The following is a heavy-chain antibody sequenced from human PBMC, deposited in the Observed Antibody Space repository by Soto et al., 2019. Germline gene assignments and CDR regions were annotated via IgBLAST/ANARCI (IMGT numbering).Heavy chain of an antibody. J-gene: IGHJ4*02. Sequence: EVQLVESGGGLVKPGGSLTLSCVVSGVSFSDYSMNWVRQAPGKGLEWVALISGSSSYIYYADSVKGRFTISRDNAKNSLFLQMDSLRVEDTAVYYCARSAEILQTVDSWGQGTLVTVSS. D-gene: IGHD1-26*01. V-gene: IGHV3-21*06. CDR3: ARSAEILQTVDS. CDR1: GVSFSDYS. CDR2: ISGSSSYI.